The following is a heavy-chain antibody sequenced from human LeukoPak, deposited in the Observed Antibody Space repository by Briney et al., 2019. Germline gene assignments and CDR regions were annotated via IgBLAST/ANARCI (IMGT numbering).Heavy chain of an antibody. CDR3: ARDVPGIAVAGIFDY. V-gene: IGHV3-21*01. Sequence: PGGSLRLSCAASGFTFSSYSFNWVRQAPGKGLEWVSSISSSSSYIYYADSVKGRFTIPRDDAKNSLYLQMNSLRAEDTAVYYCARDVPGIAVAGIFDYWGQGTLVTVSS. D-gene: IGHD6-19*01. CDR2: ISSSSSYI. J-gene: IGHJ4*02. CDR1: GFTFSSYS.